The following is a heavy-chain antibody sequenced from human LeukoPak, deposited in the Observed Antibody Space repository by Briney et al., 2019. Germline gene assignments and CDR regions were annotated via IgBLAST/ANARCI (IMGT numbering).Heavy chain of an antibody. CDR3: ARDPSAVPTAVNWFDP. CDR1: GFSFSSYS. V-gene: IGHV3-21*06. Sequence: GGSLRLSCVASGFSFSSYSMNWVRQAPGKGLEWVSSISSTSTYIYYTDSVKDRFTISRDNAKNSLYLQMDSLRAEDTAVYYCARDPSAVPTAVNWFDPWGQGTLVTVSS. J-gene: IGHJ5*02. D-gene: IGHD2-2*01. CDR2: ISSTSTYI.